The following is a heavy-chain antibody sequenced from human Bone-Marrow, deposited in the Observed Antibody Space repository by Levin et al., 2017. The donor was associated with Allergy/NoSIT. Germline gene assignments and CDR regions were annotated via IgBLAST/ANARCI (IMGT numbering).Heavy chain of an antibody. V-gene: IGHV3-33*01. CDR2: IWDDGSNK. Sequence: LSLTCAASGFNFGGYGMLWVRQAPGKGLEWVAVIWDDGSNKYYADSVKGRFTISRDNSKNTLYLQINSLGAEDTAVYYCARGPEGDYWGQGTLVTVSS. J-gene: IGHJ4*02. CDR3: ARGPEGDY. CDR1: GFNFGGYG.